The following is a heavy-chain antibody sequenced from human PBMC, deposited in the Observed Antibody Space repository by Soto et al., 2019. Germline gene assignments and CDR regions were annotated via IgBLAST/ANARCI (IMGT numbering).Heavy chain of an antibody. J-gene: IGHJ3*02. D-gene: IGHD3-3*01. Sequence: SETLSLTCTVSGGSISSGGYYWSWIRQHPGKGLEWIGYIYYSGSTYYSPSLKSRVTISVDTSKNQFSLKLSSVTAADTAVYYCARLPYYDFWDPPHAFDIWGQGTMVTVSS. CDR1: GGSISSGGYY. CDR2: IYYSGST. CDR3: ARLPYYDFWDPPHAFDI. V-gene: IGHV4-31*03.